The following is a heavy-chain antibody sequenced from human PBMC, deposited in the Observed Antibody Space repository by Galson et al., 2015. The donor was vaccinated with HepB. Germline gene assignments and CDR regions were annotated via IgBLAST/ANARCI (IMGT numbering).Heavy chain of an antibody. CDR1: GFTFSDYT. V-gene: IGHV3-21*01. CDR2: ISNTSSYI. J-gene: IGHJ4*02. Sequence: SLRLSCAASGFTFSDYTMNWNRQAPGQGLEWVSTISNTSSYIYYADSVEGRFTTSRDNGKNSLFLQMSSLRVEDTAVYYCARGPDWEFDYWGQGTLVTVSS. CDR3: ARGPDWEFDY. D-gene: IGHD3/OR15-3a*01.